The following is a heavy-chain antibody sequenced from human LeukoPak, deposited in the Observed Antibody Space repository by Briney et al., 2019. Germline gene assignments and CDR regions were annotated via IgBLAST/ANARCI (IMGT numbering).Heavy chain of an antibody. D-gene: IGHD3-10*01. Sequence: SDTLSLTCAVSGHSISSGRYWGGIRPPPGKGLEWIGSLYHSGTTYYKPSLKRRLTISVDTSNNQFSLNLRTVTAADTAVYYCPRSLSTAGMDFWGEGTLVSVSS. CDR3: PRSLSTAGMDF. CDR2: LYHSGTT. CDR1: GHSISSGRY. V-gene: IGHV4-38-2*01. J-gene: IGHJ4*02.